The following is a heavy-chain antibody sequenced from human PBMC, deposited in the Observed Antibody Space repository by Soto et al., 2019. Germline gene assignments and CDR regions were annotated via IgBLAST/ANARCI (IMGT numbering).Heavy chain of an antibody. V-gene: IGHV4-59*01. CDR1: GVSISSYY. D-gene: IGHD6-13*01. Sequence: PSETLSLTCTVSGVSISSYYWIWIRQPPGKGLEWIGYIYYSGSTNYNPSLKSRVTISLDTSKNQFSLKLSSVTAADTAVYYCARGRAGTTYYYGLDVWGQGTTVTVSS. CDR2: IYYSGST. J-gene: IGHJ6*02. CDR3: ARGRAGTTYYYGLDV.